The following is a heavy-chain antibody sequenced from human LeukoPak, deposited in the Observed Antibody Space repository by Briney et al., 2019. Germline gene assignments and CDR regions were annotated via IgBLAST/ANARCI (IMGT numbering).Heavy chain of an antibody. V-gene: IGHV3-20*04. CDR3: ARGWSRSWYFY. Sequence: LSGGSLRLSCAASGFTFDDYGMSWVRQAPGKGLEWVSGINWNGGSTGYADSVKGRFTISRDNAKNSLYLQMNSLRAEDTALYYCARGWSRSWYFYWGQGTLVTVSS. J-gene: IGHJ4*02. D-gene: IGHD6-13*01. CDR1: GFTFDDYG. CDR2: INWNGGST.